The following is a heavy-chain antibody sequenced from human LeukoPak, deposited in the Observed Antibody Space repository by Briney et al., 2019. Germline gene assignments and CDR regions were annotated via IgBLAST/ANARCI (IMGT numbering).Heavy chain of an antibody. J-gene: IGHJ4*02. CDR2: IKSKTDGGTA. V-gene: IGHV3-15*01. CDR1: GFTFSNAW. Sequence: GGSLRLSCAASGFTFSNAWMSWVRQAPGKGLEWVGRIKSKTDGGTADYAAPVKGRFTISRDDSKNTLYLQMNSLKTEDTAVYYCLRDWYGSGSYWQIRESYFDYWGQGTLVTVSS. D-gene: IGHD3-10*01. CDR3: LRDWYGSGSYWQIRESYFDY.